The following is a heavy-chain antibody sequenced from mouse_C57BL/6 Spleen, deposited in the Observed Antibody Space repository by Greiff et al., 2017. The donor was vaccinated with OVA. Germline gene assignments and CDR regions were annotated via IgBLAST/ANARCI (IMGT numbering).Heavy chain of an antibody. V-gene: IGHV1-52*01. CDR2: IDPSDSET. J-gene: IGHJ2*01. D-gene: IGHD1-1*01. CDR3: ARSLITTVEGYYFDY. CDR1: GYTFTSYW. Sequence: VQLQQSGAELVRPGSSVKLSCKASGYTFTSYWMHWVKQRPIQGLEWIGNIDPSDSETHYNQKFKDKATLTVDKSSSTAYMQLSSLTSEDSAFYYWARSLITTVEGYYFDYWGQGTTLTVSS.